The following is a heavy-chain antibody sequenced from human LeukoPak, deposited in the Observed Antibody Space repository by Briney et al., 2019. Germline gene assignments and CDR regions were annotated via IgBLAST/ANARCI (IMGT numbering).Heavy chain of an antibody. CDR3: ARGYCSGGSCWDYFDY. V-gene: IGHV3-21*01. J-gene: IGHJ4*02. Sequence: GGSLGLSCAASGFTFSSYSMNWVRQAPGKGLEWVSSISSSSSYIYYADSVKGRFTISRDNAKNSLYLQMNSLRAEDTAVYYCARGYCSGGSCWDYFDYWGQGTLVTVSS. CDR1: GFTFSSYS. CDR2: ISSSSSYI. D-gene: IGHD2-15*01.